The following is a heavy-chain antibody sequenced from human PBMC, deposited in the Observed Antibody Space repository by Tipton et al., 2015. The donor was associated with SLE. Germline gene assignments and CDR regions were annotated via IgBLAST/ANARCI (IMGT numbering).Heavy chain of an antibody. Sequence: GSLRLSCAASGFTFCSYATSWVRQAPGKGLEWVSSISNTGDSTYYANSVKGRFTISRDNTKSTLHLQMNSLRAEDTAIYYCVRGEAVTDYWGQGTLVTVSS. D-gene: IGHD6-19*01. V-gene: IGHV3-23*01. J-gene: IGHJ4*02. CDR2: ISNTGDST. CDR3: VRGEAVTDY. CDR1: GFTFCSYA.